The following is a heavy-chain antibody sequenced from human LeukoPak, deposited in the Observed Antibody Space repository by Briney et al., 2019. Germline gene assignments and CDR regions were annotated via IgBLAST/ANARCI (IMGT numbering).Heavy chain of an antibody. J-gene: IGHJ4*02. CDR1: GFSFSDYN. CDR2: IGRDSGTM. Sequence: GGSLRLSCAVYGFSFSDYNMNWVRQAPGKGLEWISYIGRDSGTMYADSVRGRFTTARDNTRKSLYLQMDGLRAEDTAVYHCVVEEVVSTITGRGNRIDYWGQGIQVIVSS. CDR3: VVEEVVSTITGRGNRIDY. V-gene: IGHV3-48*04. D-gene: IGHD4-23*01.